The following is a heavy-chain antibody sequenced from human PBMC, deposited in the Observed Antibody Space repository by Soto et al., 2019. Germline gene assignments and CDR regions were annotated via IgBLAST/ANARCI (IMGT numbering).Heavy chain of an antibody. CDR1: GFTFSNLD. CDR3: ATGTAAPAH. J-gene: IGHJ1*01. V-gene: IGHV3-23*01. Sequence: GGSLRLSCAASGFTFSNLDMSWVRQAPGKGLEWVSGISTSGGTTYYADSVKGRFTSSRDNSKNTLYLQMTSLRAEDTAVYYCATGTAAPAHWGQGTLVTVSS. D-gene: IGHD6-13*01. CDR2: ISTSGGTT.